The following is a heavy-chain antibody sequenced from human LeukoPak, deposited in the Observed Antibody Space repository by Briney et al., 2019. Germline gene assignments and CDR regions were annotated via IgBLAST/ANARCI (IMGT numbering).Heavy chain of an antibody. CDR1: GYSISSGYY. D-gene: IGHD3-3*01. Sequence: LSLTCAVSGYSISSGYYWGWIRQPPGKGLEWVSYISSSGSTIYYADSVKGRFTISRDNAKNSLYLQMNSLRAEDTAVYYCAREWSGYYSFDYWGQGTLVTVSS. J-gene: IGHJ4*02. V-gene: IGHV3-11*04. CDR2: ISSSGSTI. CDR3: AREWSGYYSFDY.